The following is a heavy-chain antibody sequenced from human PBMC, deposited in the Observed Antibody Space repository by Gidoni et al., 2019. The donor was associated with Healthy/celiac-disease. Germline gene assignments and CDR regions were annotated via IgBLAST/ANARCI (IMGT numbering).Heavy chain of an antibody. CDR3: ARWGLEFDY. CDR2: INHSGST. J-gene: IGHJ4*02. Sequence: QVQLQQWGAGLLKPSETLSLTCPVYGGSFSGYYWSWIRQPPGKGLEWIGEINHSGSTNYNPSLKSRVTISVDTSKNQFSLKLSSVTAADTAVYYCARWGLEFDYWGQGTLVTVSS. D-gene: IGHD2-21*01. V-gene: IGHV4-34*01. CDR1: GGSFSGYY.